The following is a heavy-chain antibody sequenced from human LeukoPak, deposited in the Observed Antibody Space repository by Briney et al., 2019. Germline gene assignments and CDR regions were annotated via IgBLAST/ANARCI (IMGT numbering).Heavy chain of an antibody. CDR1: GASISSFY. Sequence: SETRSPARHVYGASISSFYCRWNRQPAGKGLEWIGRIYTSGSTNYNPSLKTRVTMSVDTSKNQFSLKLSSVTAADTAVYYCARGLHYACSGGTCFLDYWGQGSQVSVSS. CDR3: ARGLHYACSGGTCFLDY. CDR2: IYTSGST. J-gene: IGHJ4*02. V-gene: IGHV4-4*07. D-gene: IGHD2-15*01.